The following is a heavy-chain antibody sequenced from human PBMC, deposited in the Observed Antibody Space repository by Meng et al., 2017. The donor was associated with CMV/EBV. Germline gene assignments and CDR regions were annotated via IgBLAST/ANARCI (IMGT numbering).Heavy chain of an antibody. V-gene: IGHV1-18*01. D-gene: IGHD4-17*01. J-gene: IGHJ4*02. CDR2: ISADNQNT. Sequence: ASVKVSCKAPGNIFTKNGISWVRQAPGQRLEWMGWISADNQNTNLVQRFQGRVTMTIVTSTNTAYVELRSLRSDDTAVYYCAMGGDYGDYHDPFDYWGQGTLVTVSS. CDR1: GNIFTKNG. CDR3: AMGGDYGDYHDPFDY.